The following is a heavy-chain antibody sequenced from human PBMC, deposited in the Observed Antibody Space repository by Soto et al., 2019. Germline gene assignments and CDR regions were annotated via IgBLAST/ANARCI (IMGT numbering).Heavy chain of an antibody. D-gene: IGHD3-10*01. CDR1: GFTFSNAW. V-gene: IGHV3-15*01. CDR3: TTGLYGSGSSGGMDV. Sequence: EVQLVESGGGLVKPGGSLRLSCAASGFTFSNAWMSWVRQAPGKGLEWVGRIKRKTDGGTTDYAAPVKGRFTISRDDSKTTLYVQMDSLKTEDTAVYYCTTGLYGSGSSGGMDVWGQGTTVTVSS. J-gene: IGHJ6*02. CDR2: IKRKTDGGTT.